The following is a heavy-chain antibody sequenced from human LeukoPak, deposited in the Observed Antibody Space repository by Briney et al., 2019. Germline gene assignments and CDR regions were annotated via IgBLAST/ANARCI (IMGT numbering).Heavy chain of an antibody. Sequence: ASVKVSCKASGYTFTGYYMHWVRQAPGQGLEWMGWINPNSGGTNYAQKFQGRVTMTRDTSISTAYMELSRLRSDDTAVYYCARDGTRGYSGYDAEGEYWYFDLWGRGTLVTVSS. CDR1: GYTFTGYY. CDR2: INPNSGGT. J-gene: IGHJ2*01. V-gene: IGHV1-2*02. D-gene: IGHD5-12*01. CDR3: ARDGTRGYSGYDAEGEYWYFDL.